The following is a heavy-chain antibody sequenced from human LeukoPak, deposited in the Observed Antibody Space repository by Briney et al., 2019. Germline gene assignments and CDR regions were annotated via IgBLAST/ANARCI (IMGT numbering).Heavy chain of an antibody. J-gene: IGHJ4*02. Sequence: GGSLRLSCAASGFTFSSCWMTWVRQAPEKGLEWVANIKEDGTKKNYVDSVKGRFTIFRDNAKNSLYLQMNSLRAEDTAVYYCATPLDYYDSSGYHQGGDWGQGTLVTVSS. CDR1: GFTFSSCW. V-gene: IGHV3-7*03. CDR2: IKEDGTKK. CDR3: ATPLDYYDSSGYHQGGD. D-gene: IGHD3-22*01.